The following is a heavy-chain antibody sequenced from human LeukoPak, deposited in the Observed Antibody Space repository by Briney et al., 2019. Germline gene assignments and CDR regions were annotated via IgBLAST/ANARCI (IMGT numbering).Heavy chain of an antibody. V-gene: IGHV4-59*01. D-gene: IGHD1-26*01. J-gene: IGHJ3*02. Sequence: PSETLSLTCTVSGGSISSYYWSWIRQPPGKGLEWIGYIYYSGSTNYNPSLKSRVTISVDTSKNQFSLKLSSVTAADTAAYYCARGGSGGSYYGLAFDIWGQGTMVTVSS. CDR2: IYYSGST. CDR1: GGSISSYY. CDR3: ARGGSGGSYYGLAFDI.